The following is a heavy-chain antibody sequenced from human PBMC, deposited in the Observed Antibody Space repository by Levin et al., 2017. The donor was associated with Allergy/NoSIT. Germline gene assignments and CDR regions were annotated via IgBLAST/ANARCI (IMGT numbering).Heavy chain of an antibody. CDR2: VYYDGST. V-gene: IGHV4-39*01. CDR1: GGSISGSSYY. CDR3: ASRTYRD. D-gene: IGHD3-16*02. J-gene: IGHJ1*01. Sequence: KSSETLSLTCTVSGGSISGSSYYWGWIRQPPGKGLEWIGSVYYDGSTYYSPSLKSRITVSVDTSKNQFSLKVKSVTAADTAVYYCASRTYRDWGQGTLVTVSS.